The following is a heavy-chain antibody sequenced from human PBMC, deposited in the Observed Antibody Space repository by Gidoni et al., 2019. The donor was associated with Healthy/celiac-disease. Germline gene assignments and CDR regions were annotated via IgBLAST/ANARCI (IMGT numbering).Heavy chain of an antibody. CDR2: ISWNSGSI. CDR3: AKSLKVFYYGMDV. CDR1: GFTFDDYA. J-gene: IGHJ6*02. V-gene: IGHV3-9*01. Sequence: EVQLVESGGGLVQPGRSLRLSCAASGFTFDDYAMHWVRQAPGKGLDWVSGISWNSGSIGYADSVKGRFTISRDNAKNSLYLQMNSLRAEDTALYYCAKSLKVFYYGMDVWGQGTTVTVSS.